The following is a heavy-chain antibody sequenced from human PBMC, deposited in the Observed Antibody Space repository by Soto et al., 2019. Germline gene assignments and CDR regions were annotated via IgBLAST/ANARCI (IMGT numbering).Heavy chain of an antibody. CDR1: GYTFTSYD. J-gene: IGHJ4*02. CDR3: ARGGRYCSSTSCYSDPSHADY. Sequence: QVQLVQSGAEVKKPGASVKVSCKASGYTFTSYDINWVRQATGQGLEWMGWMNPNSGNTGYAQKFQGRVTMTRNTSISTAYMELSSLRSEDTAVYYCARGGRYCSSTSCYSDPSHADYWGQGTLVTVSS. V-gene: IGHV1-8*01. CDR2: MNPNSGNT. D-gene: IGHD2-2*02.